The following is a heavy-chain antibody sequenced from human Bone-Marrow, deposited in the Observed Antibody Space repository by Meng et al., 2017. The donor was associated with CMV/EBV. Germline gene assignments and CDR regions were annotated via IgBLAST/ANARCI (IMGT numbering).Heavy chain of an antibody. V-gene: IGHV4-61*01. J-gene: IGHJ5*02. CDR3: ARDSGRWAYPAKWLDL. Sequence: SETLSLTCTVSGGSVSSGSYYWSWIRQPPGKGLEWIGYIYYSGSTNYNPSLKSRVTISVDTSKNQFSLKLSSVTAADTAIYYCARDSGRWAYPAKWLDLWGQGTLVTVSS. CDR2: IYYSGST. D-gene: IGHD3-10*01. CDR1: GGSVSSGSYY.